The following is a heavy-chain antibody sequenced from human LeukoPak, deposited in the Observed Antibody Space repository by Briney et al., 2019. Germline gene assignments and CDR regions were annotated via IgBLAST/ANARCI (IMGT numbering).Heavy chain of an antibody. CDR1: GFTFSGNG. CDR2: IRFDENNK. J-gene: IGHJ6*02. Sequence: GGSLRLSCAASGFTFSGNGMHWVRQAPGKGLEWVTFIRFDENNKYYADSVKGRFTISRDSSKNTLYLQMNSLRGEDTALYYCARDEEGYGYYYGMDVWGQGTRSPSP. CDR3: ARDEEGYGYYYGMDV. V-gene: IGHV3-30*02. D-gene: IGHD5-18*01.